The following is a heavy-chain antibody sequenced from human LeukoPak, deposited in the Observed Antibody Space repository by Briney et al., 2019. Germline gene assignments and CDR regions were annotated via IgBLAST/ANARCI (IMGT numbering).Heavy chain of an antibody. CDR1: GYTFTSYY. CDR3: ARERAGAIWLGEFWGG. D-gene: IGHD3-10*01. CDR2: INPSGGST. J-gene: IGHJ4*02. V-gene: IGHV1-46*01. Sequence: ASVTVSCKASGYTFTSYYMHWVRQAPGQGLEWMGIINPSGGSTSYAQKFQGRVTMTRDTSTSTVYMELSSLRSEDTAVYDCARERAGAIWLGEFWGGGGQGSLVTVSS.